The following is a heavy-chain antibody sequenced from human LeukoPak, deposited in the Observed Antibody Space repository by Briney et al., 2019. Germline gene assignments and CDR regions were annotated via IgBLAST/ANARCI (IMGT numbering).Heavy chain of an antibody. CDR3: ARAGLLWFGEPDDDAFDI. CDR2: MNPNSGNT. Sequence: ASVKVSCKASGYTFTSYDINWVRQATGQGLEWMGWMNPNSGNTGYAQKFQGRVTMTRNTSISTAYMELSSLRSEDTAVYYCARAGLLWFGEPDDDAFDIWGQGTMVTVSS. J-gene: IGHJ3*02. D-gene: IGHD3-10*01. V-gene: IGHV1-8*01. CDR1: GYTFTSYD.